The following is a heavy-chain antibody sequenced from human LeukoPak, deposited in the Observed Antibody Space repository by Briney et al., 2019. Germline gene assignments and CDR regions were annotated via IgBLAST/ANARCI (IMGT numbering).Heavy chain of an antibody. V-gene: IGHV1-18*01. D-gene: IGHD4/OR15-4a*01. CDR2: ISAYNGNT. CDR1: GYTYTSYG. CDR3: ARGLTYHYYYGTDV. Sequence: ASVKDTCMASGYTYTSYGISWVRQAPGQGLEWMGWISAYNGNTNYAQKLQGRVTMTTDTSTSTAYMELRSLRSDDTAVYYCARGLTYHYYYGTDVWGQGNTVTVSS. J-gene: IGHJ6*02.